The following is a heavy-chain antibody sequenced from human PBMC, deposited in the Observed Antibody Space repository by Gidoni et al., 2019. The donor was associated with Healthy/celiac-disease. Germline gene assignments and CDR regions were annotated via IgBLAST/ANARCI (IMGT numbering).Heavy chain of an antibody. D-gene: IGHD2-15*01. Sequence: QVQLVESGRGVVQPGRSLRLSCAASGFTFSSYAMHWVRQAPGKGLDWVAVISYDGSNKYYADSVKGRFTISRDNSKNTLYLQMNSLRAEDTAVYYCARDQRGYCSGGSCYSSSPEYYYYGMDVWGQGTTVTVSS. CDR1: GFTFSSYA. CDR2: ISYDGSNK. J-gene: IGHJ6*02. CDR3: ARDQRGYCSGGSCYSSSPEYYYYGMDV. V-gene: IGHV3-30-3*01.